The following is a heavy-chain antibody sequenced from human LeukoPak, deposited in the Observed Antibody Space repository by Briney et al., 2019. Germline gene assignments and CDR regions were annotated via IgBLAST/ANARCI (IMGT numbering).Heavy chain of an antibody. CDR1: GGTFSSYA. CDR3: ARDMYYYGSGSYRYYYYYGMDV. V-gene: IGHV1-69*01. J-gene: IGHJ6*04. Sequence: SVKVSCKASGGTFSSYAISWVRQAPGQGLEWMGGIIPIFGTANYAQKLQGRVTITADESTSTAYMELSSLRSEDTAVYYCARDMYYYGSGSYRYYYYYGMDVWGKGTTVTVSS. CDR2: IIPIFGTA. D-gene: IGHD3-10*01.